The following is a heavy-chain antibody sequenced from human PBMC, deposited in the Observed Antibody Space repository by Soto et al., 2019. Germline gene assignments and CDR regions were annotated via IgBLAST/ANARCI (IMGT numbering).Heavy chain of an antibody. V-gene: IGHV4-31*03. D-gene: IGHD2-8*01. CDR3: ASLYCTDAVCYLFDY. J-gene: IGHJ4*02. Sequence: SETLSLTCTVSGGSISSGGYYWNWIRQHPGKGLEWIGYIYYSGSTYYNPSLKSRVTISIDTSKNQFSLKLSSVTAADTAVYYCASLYCTDAVCYLFDYWGQGTLVTVSS. CDR1: GGSISSGGYY. CDR2: IYYSGST.